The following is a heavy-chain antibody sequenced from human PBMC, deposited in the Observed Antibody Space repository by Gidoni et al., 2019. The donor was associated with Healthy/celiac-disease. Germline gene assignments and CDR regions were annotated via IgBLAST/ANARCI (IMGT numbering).Heavy chain of an antibody. J-gene: IGHJ4*02. Sequence: EVQLVESGGGLVKPGGSLRLSCAASGFTFRNAWMSWVRQAPGKGLEWVGRIKSKTDGGTTDYAAPVKGRFTISRDDSKNTLYLQMNSLKTEDTAVYYCTTEITIFGVVVNYWGQGTLVTVSS. CDR2: IKSKTDGGTT. CDR3: TTEITIFGVVVNY. V-gene: IGHV3-15*01. D-gene: IGHD3-3*01. CDR1: GFTFRNAW.